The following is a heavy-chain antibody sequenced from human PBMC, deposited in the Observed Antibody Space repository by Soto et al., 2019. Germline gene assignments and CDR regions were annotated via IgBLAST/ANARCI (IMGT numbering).Heavy chain of an antibody. CDR1: GFPFSSYA. J-gene: IGHJ4*02. V-gene: IGHV3-23*01. D-gene: IGHD3-10*01. CDR3: AKLYYYGSGSSRDSYFDY. Sequence: PGGSLRLSCAASGFPFSSYAMSWVRQAPGKGLEWVSAISATGGSTYYADSVKGRFTISRDNSKNTLSLQMNSLRAEDTAVYYCAKLYYYGSGSSRDSYFDYWGQGTPVTVSS. CDR2: ISATGGST.